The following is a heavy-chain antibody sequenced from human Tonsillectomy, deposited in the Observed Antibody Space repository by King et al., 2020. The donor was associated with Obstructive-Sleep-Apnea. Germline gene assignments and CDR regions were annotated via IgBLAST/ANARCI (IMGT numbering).Heavy chain of an antibody. CDR1: GYTFTSYW. CDR3: ARPGVSFSLTWYYFDY. D-gene: IGHD3-16*02. J-gene: IGHJ4*02. Sequence: VQLVESGVEVKKPGESLKISCKGSGYTFTSYWIGWVRQVPGKGLEWMGIIHPGDSNIRYSPSFQGQVTISADKSINTAYLQWSSLKASDTAMYYCARPGVSFSLTWYYFDYWGLGTLVTVSS. V-gene: IGHV5-51*01. CDR2: IHPGDSNI.